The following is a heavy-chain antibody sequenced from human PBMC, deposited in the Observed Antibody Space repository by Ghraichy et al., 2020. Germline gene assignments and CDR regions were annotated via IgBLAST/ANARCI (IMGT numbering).Heavy chain of an antibody. Sequence: GSLRLSCVGSGFTFSSYSMNWVRQSPGKGLEWVSYITSSSCTIFYADSVKGRFTISRDNAQNSLYLQMNSLRDEDTAIYYCARGSRVVRFYYYDGMDVWGQGTTVTVSS. CDR3: ARGSRVVRFYYYDGMDV. CDR1: GFTFSSYS. J-gene: IGHJ6*02. V-gene: IGHV3-48*02. CDR2: ITSSSCTI. D-gene: IGHD4-23*01.